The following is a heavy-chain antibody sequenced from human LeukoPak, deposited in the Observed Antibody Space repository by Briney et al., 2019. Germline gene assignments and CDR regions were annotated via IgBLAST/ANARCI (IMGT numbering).Heavy chain of an antibody. J-gene: IGHJ4*02. CDR3: ARYSSGWTSPVGY. Sequence: PSETLSLTCAVYGGSFSGYYWNWIRQPPGKGLEWIGEINHSGSTNYNPSLKSRVTISVDTSKNQFSLKLSSVTAADTAVYYCARYSSGWTSPVGYWGQGTLVTVSS. D-gene: IGHD6-19*01. CDR1: GGSFSGYY. CDR2: INHSGST. V-gene: IGHV4-34*01.